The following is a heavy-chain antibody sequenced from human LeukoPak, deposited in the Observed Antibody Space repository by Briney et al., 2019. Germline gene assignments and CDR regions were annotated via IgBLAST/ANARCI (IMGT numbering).Heavy chain of an antibody. V-gene: IGHV3-23*01. Sequence: GGSLRLSCAASGFTFSSYAMSWVRQAPGKGLEWVSAISGSGGSTYYADSVKGRFTISRDNAKNSLYLQMNSLKAEDTAVYYCARDCTNGLCYADYWGQGTLVTVSS. CDR1: GFTFSSYA. D-gene: IGHD2-8*01. CDR2: ISGSGGST. J-gene: IGHJ4*02. CDR3: ARDCTNGLCYADY.